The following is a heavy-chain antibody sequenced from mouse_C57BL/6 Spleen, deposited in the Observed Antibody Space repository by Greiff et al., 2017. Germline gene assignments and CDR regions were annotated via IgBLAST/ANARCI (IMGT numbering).Heavy chain of an antibody. CDR3: ARGITTVVATPGYFDY. J-gene: IGHJ2*01. Sequence: QVQLKQSGAELARPGASVKLSCKASGYTFTSYGISWVKQRTGQGLEWIGEIYPRSGNTYYNEKFKGKATLTADKSSSTAYMELRSLTSDDSAVYFCARGITTVVATPGYFDYWGQGTTLTVSS. CDR1: GYTFTSYG. D-gene: IGHD1-1*01. V-gene: IGHV1-81*01. CDR2: IYPRSGNT.